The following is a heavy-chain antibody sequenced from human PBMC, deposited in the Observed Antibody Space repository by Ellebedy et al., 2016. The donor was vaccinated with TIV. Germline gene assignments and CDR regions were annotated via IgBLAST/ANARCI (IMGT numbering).Heavy chain of an antibody. CDR2: VSNNGGEST. CDR3: GKDYEGGWSFDS. V-gene: IGHV3-23*01. D-gene: IGHD6-19*01. J-gene: IGHJ4*02. Sequence: GGSLRLXXAGSGFTFSSFGMSWVRQAPGKGLEWLSSVSNNGGESTFYADSVEGRFTISRDNSKNTLYLQMNSLRAEGTALYYCGKDYEGGWSFDSWGQGTLVTVSS. CDR1: GFTFSSFG.